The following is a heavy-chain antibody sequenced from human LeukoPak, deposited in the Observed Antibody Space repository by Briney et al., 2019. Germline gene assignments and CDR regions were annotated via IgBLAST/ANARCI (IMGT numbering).Heavy chain of an antibody. CDR2: ISSSSTYI. CDR1: GFTVSGTY. J-gene: IGHJ3*02. D-gene: IGHD2-2*01. CDR3: ARVNPQRPDCSSTSCFVDAFDI. V-gene: IGHV3-21*01. Sequence: GGSLRLSCAASGFTVSGTYVSWVRQAPGKGLEWVSSISSSSTYIYYADSVKGRFTISRDNAKNSLSLQMNSLRAEDTAVYYCARVNPQRPDCSSTSCFVDAFDIWGQGTMVTVSS.